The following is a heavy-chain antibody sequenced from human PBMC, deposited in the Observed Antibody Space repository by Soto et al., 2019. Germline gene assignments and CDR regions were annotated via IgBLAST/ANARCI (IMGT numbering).Heavy chain of an antibody. CDR1: GGTFSSYA. CDR3: ARASGQFAASSGWYASYFDY. Sequence: GASVKVSCKASGGTFSSYAISWVRQAPGQGLEWMGGIIPIFGTANYAQNFQGRVTITADESTSTAYMELSSLRSEDTAVYYCARASGQFAASSGWYASYFDYWGQGTLVTVSS. V-gene: IGHV1-69*13. D-gene: IGHD6-19*01. CDR2: IIPIFGTA. J-gene: IGHJ4*02.